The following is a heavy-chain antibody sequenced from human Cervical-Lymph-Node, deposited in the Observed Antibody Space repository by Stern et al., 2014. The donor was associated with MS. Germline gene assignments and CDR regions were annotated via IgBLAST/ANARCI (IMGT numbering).Heavy chain of an antibody. Sequence: VQLVESGGGVVQPGRSLTLSCAASGSSLSNSGMHWVRQAPGKGLEWVAFMSFVGGNKKYGDSVKGRFSISRDMANNTLFLQMNSLRPEDTAVYYCMGVGDAMHVWGQGTTVIVSS. V-gene: IGHV3-30*03. CDR3: MGVGDAMHV. CDR1: GSSLSNSG. CDR2: MSFVGGNK. J-gene: IGHJ6*02.